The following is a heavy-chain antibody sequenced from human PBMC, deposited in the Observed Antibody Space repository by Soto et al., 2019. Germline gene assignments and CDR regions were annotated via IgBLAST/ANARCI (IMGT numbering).Heavy chain of an antibody. Sequence: SETLSLTCTVSGGSISPYYWCWIRQPPGKGLEWIGYSHYSGNTNYNPSLKSRVTISVDTSQNQLSLTLSSVTAADTAVYYCARHKDIGAGPLLGYYFDYWGQGTLVTVSS. J-gene: IGHJ4*02. V-gene: IGHV4-59*08. CDR3: ARHKDIGAGPLLGYYFDY. CDR1: GGSISPYY. D-gene: IGHD5-12*01. CDR2: SHYSGNT.